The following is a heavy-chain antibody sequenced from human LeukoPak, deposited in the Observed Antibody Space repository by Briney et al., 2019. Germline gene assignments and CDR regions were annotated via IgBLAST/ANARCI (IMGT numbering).Heavy chain of an antibody. Sequence: ASVKVSCKASGYTFTSYAMNWVRQAPGQGLEWMGWINTNTGNPTYAQGFTGRFVFSLDTSVSTAYLQISSLKAEDTAVYYCARVGMGAPELFPEAFDIWGQGTMVTVSS. D-gene: IGHD1-26*01. CDR2: INTNTGNP. CDR3: ARVGMGAPELFPEAFDI. J-gene: IGHJ3*02. CDR1: GYTFTSYA. V-gene: IGHV7-4-1*02.